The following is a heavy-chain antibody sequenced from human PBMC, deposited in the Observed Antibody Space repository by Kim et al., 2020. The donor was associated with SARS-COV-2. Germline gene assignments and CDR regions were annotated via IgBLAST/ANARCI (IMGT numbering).Heavy chain of an antibody. CDR1: GFTFSSYS. Sequence: GGSLRLSCVASGFTFSSYSMNWVRRAPGKGLEWVSYISSGSSTIYYADSVKGRFTFSRDNAKNSLYLQVNSLRDEDTAVYYCARDLYPCSGGTCYYYYGMDVWGQGTTVTVSS. D-gene: IGHD2-15*01. V-gene: IGHV3-48*02. CDR2: ISSGSSTI. J-gene: IGHJ6*02. CDR3: ARDLYPCSGGTCYYYYGMDV.